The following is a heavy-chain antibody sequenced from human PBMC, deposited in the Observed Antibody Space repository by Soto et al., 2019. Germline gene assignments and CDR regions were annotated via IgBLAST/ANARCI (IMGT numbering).Heavy chain of an antibody. CDR2: INPNSGGT. CDR1: GYTFTGYY. D-gene: IGHD2-21*01. J-gene: IGHJ4*02. V-gene: IGHV1-2*04. Sequence: QVQLVQSGAEVKKPGASVKVSCKASGYTFTGYYMHWVRQAPGQGLEWMGWINPNSGGTNYAQKFKGWVAPXXXTXXSTAYMKLSRLRSDDTAVKYCARGEGGSRWGSIDYWGQGTLVTVSS. CDR3: ARGEGGSRWGSIDY.